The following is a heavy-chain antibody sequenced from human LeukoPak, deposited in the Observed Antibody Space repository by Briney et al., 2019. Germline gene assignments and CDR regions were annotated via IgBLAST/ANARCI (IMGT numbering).Heavy chain of an antibody. CDR3: ARDLISQVWGSYRPPNFDY. J-gene: IGHJ4*02. CDR2: IYYSGST. D-gene: IGHD3-16*02. CDR1: GGSISSYY. V-gene: IGHV4-59*01. Sequence: SETLSLTCTVSGGSISSYYWSWIRQPPGKGLEWIGYIYYSGSTNYSPSLKSRVTISVDTSKNQFSLKLSSVTAADTAVYYCARDLISQVWGSYRPPNFDYWGQGTLVTVSS.